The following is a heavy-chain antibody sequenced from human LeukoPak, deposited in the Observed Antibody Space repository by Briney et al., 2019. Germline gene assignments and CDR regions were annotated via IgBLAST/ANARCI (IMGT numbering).Heavy chain of an antibody. Sequence: KPSQTLSLTCAISGDSVSSNSAAWNWIRQSPSRGLEWLGRTYYMSKWYNDYAVSVKSRITINPDTSKNQFSLQLNSVTPEDTAVCYCARAELETRLRGPYYYGMDVWGQGTTVTVYS. V-gene: IGHV6-1*01. D-gene: IGHD4-17*01. CDR1: GDSVSSNSAA. CDR2: TYYMSKWYN. CDR3: ARAELETRLRGPYYYGMDV. J-gene: IGHJ6*02.